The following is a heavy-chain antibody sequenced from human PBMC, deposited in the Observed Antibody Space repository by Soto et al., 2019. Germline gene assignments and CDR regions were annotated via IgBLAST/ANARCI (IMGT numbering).Heavy chain of an antibody. CDR3: ARGASYLSGPDY. Sequence: SETLSLARTVSGASVSTGGYYWSWIRQHPVQGLERIGYMYFTGSTYYNSSLKSRVTMSLDASQNQFSLKLSSVTAADTAVFYCARGASYLSGPDYWGQGTLVDVSP. V-gene: IGHV4-31*03. D-gene: IGHD1-26*01. J-gene: IGHJ4*02. CDR1: GASVSTGGYY. CDR2: MYFTGST.